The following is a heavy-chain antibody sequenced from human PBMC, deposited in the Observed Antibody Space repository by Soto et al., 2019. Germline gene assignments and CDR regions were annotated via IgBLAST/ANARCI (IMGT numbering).Heavy chain of an antibody. V-gene: IGHV3-43*01. CDR3: AKAVYGSGTIGTDDYYYYGMDV. Sequence: GGSLRLSCAASGFTFDDYTMHWVRQAPGKGLEWVSLISWDGGSTYYADSVKGRFTISRDNSKNSLYLQMNSLRTEDTALYYCAKAVYGSGTIGTDDYYYYGMDVWGQGTTVTVSS. D-gene: IGHD3-10*01. J-gene: IGHJ6*02. CDR1: GFTFDDYT. CDR2: ISWDGGST.